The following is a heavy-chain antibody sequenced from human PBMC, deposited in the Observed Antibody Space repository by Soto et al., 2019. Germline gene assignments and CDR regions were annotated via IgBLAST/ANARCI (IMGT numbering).Heavy chain of an antibody. D-gene: IGHD3-16*01. Sequence: EVQLVESGGGLVQPGGSLRLSCAASGFTFSDYWMHWVRLVLGKGLLWVSRINPDGSRTNYADSVKGRFATYRDNAKNTVYLQMNSLRVEDTAVYYCARVKLGSYDWFDPWGQVTLVTVSS. CDR3: ARVKLGSYDWFDP. CDR1: GFTFSDYW. J-gene: IGHJ5*02. V-gene: IGHV3-74*01. CDR2: INPDGSRT.